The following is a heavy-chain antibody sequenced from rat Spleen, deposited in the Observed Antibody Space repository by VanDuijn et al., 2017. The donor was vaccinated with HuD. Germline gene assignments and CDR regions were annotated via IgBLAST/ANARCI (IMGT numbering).Heavy chain of an antibody. CDR3: TRPNNPYWYFDF. J-gene: IGHJ1*01. CDR1: GFSLTSYG. Sequence: QVQLKESGPGLVQPSRTLSLTCTVSGFSLTSYGVSWVRQPPGKGLEWIAAIWSGGSTYYNSALKSRLSISRDTSKSQVLLKMNSLQTEDTAIYFCTRPNNPYWYFDFWGPGTLLTVSS. V-gene: IGHV2-15*01. D-gene: IGHD1-10*01. CDR2: IWSGGST.